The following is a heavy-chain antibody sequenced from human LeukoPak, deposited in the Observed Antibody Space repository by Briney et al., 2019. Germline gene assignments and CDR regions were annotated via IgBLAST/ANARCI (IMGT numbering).Heavy chain of an antibody. V-gene: IGHV4-59*12. CDR2: IYHSGST. D-gene: IGHD3-10*01. J-gene: IGHJ4*02. Sequence: PSETLSLTCTVSGGSISSYYWSWIRQPPGKGLEWIGYIYHSGSTYYNPSLKSRVTISVDRSKNQFSLKLSSVTAADTAVYYCAREGSDYYGSGSYYGLDYWGQGTLVTVSS. CDR3: AREGSDYYGSGSYYGLDY. CDR1: GGSISSYY.